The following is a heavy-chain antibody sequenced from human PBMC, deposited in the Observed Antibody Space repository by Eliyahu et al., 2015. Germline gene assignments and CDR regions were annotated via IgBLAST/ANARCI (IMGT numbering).Heavy chain of an antibody. CDR3: SWMTTVRTVDH. J-gene: IGHJ4*02. CDR2: IRGKSSGGTT. V-gene: IGHV3-15*01. Sequence: EVQLVESGGGLVEPGGSLRISXAVXGLTFSDAWMSWVRQAPGKGLEWVGLIRGKSSGGTTDYAAPVEGRFTISRDDSKNMVYLQMNSLKIEDTAVYYCSWMTTVRTVDHWGQGTLVTVSS. D-gene: IGHD4/OR15-4a*01. CDR1: GLTFSDAW.